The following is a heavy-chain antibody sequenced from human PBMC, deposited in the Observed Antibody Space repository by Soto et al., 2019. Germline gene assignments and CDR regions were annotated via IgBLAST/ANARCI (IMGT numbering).Heavy chain of an antibody. D-gene: IGHD2-15*01. V-gene: IGHV3-33*01. CDR3: ARDEDIGVVVADSGMDV. CDR2: IWYDGSNK. Sequence: GGSLRLSCAASGFTFSSYGMHWVRQAPGKGLEWVAVIWYDGSNKYYADSVKGRFTISRDNSKNTLYLQMNSLRAEDTAVYYCARDEDIGVVVADSGMDVWGQGTTVTVSS. CDR1: GFTFSSYG. J-gene: IGHJ6*02.